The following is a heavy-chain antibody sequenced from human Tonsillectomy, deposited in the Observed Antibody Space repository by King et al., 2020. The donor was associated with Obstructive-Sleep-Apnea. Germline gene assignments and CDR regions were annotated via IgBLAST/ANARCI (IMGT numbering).Heavy chain of an antibody. J-gene: IGHJ5*02. CDR1: GGSINSGGYS. Sequence: LQLQESGSGLVKPSQTLSLTCAVSGGSINSGGYSWSWIRQPPGKGLEWIGYIYHSGTTYYNPSLKSRVTISVDRSKNQFSLNLSSVTAAATAVYYCARDRAAAGFDPWGQGTLVTVSS. V-gene: IGHV4-30-2*01. CDR3: ARDRAAAGFDP. CDR2: IYHSGTT. D-gene: IGHD6-13*01.